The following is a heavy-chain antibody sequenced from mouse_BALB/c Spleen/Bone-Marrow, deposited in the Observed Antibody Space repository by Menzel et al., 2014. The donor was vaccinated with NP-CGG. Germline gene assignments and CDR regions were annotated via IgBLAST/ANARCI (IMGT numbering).Heavy chain of an antibody. V-gene: IGHV3-1*02. Sequence: EVKLLESGPDLVTPSHSLSLTCTVTGYSITSGYSWHWIRQFPGNKLEWMGYIHYSGSTNYNPSLKSRIPITRDTSKNQFFLQLNSVTTEDTATYYCARRDGYDVAWFAYWGQGTLVTVSA. CDR1: GYSITSGYS. CDR2: IHYSGST. D-gene: IGHD2-2*01. CDR3: ARRDGYDVAWFAY. J-gene: IGHJ3*01.